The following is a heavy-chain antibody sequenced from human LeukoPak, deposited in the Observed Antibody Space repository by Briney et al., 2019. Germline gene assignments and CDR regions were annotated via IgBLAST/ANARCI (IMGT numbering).Heavy chain of an antibody. J-gene: IGHJ4*02. D-gene: IGHD3-10*01. V-gene: IGHV3-43*02. CDR2: ISGDGGTA. CDR1: GLTFDDYA. CDR3: AKDIEARGLIIIDY. Sequence: GGSLRLSCAASGLTFDDYAMHWVRQVPGKGLEWVALISGDGGTAYYAGSVKGRFTISRDNSKNSLYLQIDSLRTEDTALYYCAKDIEARGLIIIDYWGQGTLVTVSS.